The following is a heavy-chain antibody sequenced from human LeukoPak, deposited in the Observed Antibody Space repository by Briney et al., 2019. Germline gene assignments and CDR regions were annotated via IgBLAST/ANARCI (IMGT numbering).Heavy chain of an antibody. CDR2: ISSSSSTI. CDR1: GFTFSSYS. Sequence: PGGSLRLSCAASGFTFSSYSMNWVRQAPGKGLEWVSYISSSSSTIYYADSVKGRFTISRDSAKNSLYLQMNSLRAEDTAVYYCAGDRGVWMTTFRDYWGQGTLATVSS. J-gene: IGHJ4*02. D-gene: IGHD3-16*01. V-gene: IGHV3-48*01. CDR3: AGDRGVWMTTFRDY.